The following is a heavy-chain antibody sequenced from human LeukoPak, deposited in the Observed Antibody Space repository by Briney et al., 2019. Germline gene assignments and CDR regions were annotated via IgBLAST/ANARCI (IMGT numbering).Heavy chain of an antibody. Sequence: SETLSLTCAVYGGSFSGYYWSWIRQPPGKELEWIGSIYYGATTNYNPSLKSRVTISVDTSKNQFSLKLSSVTAADTAVYYCARDGPNTSMVYFDYWGQGTLVTVSS. CDR2: IYYGATT. CDR3: ARDGPNTSMVYFDY. J-gene: IGHJ4*02. CDR1: GGSFSGYY. D-gene: IGHD5-18*01. V-gene: IGHV4-59*01.